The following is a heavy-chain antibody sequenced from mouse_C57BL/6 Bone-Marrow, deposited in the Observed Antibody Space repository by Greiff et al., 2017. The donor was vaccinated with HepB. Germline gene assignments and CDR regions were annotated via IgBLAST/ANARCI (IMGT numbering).Heavy chain of an antibody. CDR3: AREKVTTQVNFDV. D-gene: IGHD2-1*01. J-gene: IGHJ1*03. CDR1: GYSITSGYY. V-gene: IGHV3-6*01. CDR2: ISYDGSN. Sequence: EVKLQESGPGLVKPSQSLSLTCSVTGYSITSGYYWNWIRQFPGNKLEWMGYISYDGSNNYNPSLKNRISITRDTSKNQFFLKLNSVTTEDTATYYCAREKVTTQVNFDVWGTGTTVTVSS.